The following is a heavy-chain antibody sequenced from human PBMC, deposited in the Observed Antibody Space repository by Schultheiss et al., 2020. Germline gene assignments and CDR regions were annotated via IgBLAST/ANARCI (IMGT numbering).Heavy chain of an antibody. CDR3: ATEQRTGWFDP. D-gene: IGHD6-25*01. CDR1: GDSVSSNSGT. Sequence: SQTLSLTCAVSGDSVSSNSGTWSWIRQSPSRGLEWLGRIYYRSRWFHDYAASVKSRLTITPDTSNNQFSLQLNSVNSEDTAVYYCATEQRTGWFDPWGQGTLVTVSS. J-gene: IGHJ5*02. CDR2: IYYRSRWFH. V-gene: IGHV6-1*01.